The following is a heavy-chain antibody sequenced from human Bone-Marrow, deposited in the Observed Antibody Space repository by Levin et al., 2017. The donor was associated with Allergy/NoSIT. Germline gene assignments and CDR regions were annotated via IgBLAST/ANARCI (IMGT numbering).Heavy chain of an antibody. CDR2: IYSGGDT. J-gene: IGHJ4*02. V-gene: IGHV3-66*01. CDR1: GVTVGNNY. Sequence: GGSLRLSCTASGVTVGNNYFMWVRQAPGKGLEWVSHIYSGGDTNYADSVRGRFSISRDNSKNTLYLQMNRLRAEDTAVYYCGRDGPGGGHWGQGTLVTVSS. D-gene: IGHD3-10*01. CDR3: GRDGPGGGH.